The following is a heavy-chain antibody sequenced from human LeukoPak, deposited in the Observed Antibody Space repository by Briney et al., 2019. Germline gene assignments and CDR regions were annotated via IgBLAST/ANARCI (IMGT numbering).Heavy chain of an antibody. Sequence: GGSLRLSCAVSGFTFSDYYMSWVRQAPGKGLEWVSAISGSGGSTYYADSVKGRFTISRDNSKNTLYLQMNSLRAEDTAVYYCAKRAARGWISGWYVNYWGQGTLVTVSS. J-gene: IGHJ4*02. CDR1: GFTFSDYY. CDR2: ISGSGGST. CDR3: AKRAARGWISGWYVNY. V-gene: IGHV3-23*01. D-gene: IGHD6-19*01.